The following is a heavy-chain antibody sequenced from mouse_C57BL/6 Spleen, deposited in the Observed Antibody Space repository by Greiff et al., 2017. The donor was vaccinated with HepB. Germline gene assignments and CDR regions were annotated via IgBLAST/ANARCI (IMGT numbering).Heavy chain of an antibody. V-gene: IGHV1-42*01. CDR2: INPSTGGT. Sequence: VQLQQSGPELVKPGASVKISCKASGYSFTGYYMNWVKQSPEKSLEWIGEINPSTGGTTYNQKFKAKATLTVDKSSSTAYMQLKSLTSEDSAVYYCARRRRGAMDYWGQGTSVTVSS. CDR1: GYSFTGYY. J-gene: IGHJ4*01. CDR3: ARRRRGAMDY.